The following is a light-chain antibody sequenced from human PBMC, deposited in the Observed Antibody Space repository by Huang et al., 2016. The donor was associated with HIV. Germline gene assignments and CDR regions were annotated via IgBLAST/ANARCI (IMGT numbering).Light chain of an antibody. V-gene: IGKV3-11*01. CDR1: QSISSY. CDR3: QQRSNWPPLT. Sequence: EIVLTQSPATLSLSPGERATLSCRASQSISSYLAWYQQKPGQAPRLLIYDASNRATGIPARVRGSGSGTDFTLTISSLEPEDFVVYYCQQRSNWPPLTFGGGTKVEIK. J-gene: IGKJ4*01. CDR2: DAS.